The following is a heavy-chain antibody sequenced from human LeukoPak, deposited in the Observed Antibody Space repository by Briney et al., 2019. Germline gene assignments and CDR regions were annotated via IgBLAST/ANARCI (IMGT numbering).Heavy chain of an antibody. CDR1: GGSMSSYY. CDR2: IYSSGST. CDR3: ARHPRAGDPFDI. Sequence: PSETLSLTCTVPGGSMSSYYWSWIRQPPGKGLEWIGYIYSSGSTNYNPSLKSRVAISEDTSKSQFSLKLTSVTAADTAVYYCARHPRAGDPFDIWGQGTIVTVSS. V-gene: IGHV4-4*09. J-gene: IGHJ3*02.